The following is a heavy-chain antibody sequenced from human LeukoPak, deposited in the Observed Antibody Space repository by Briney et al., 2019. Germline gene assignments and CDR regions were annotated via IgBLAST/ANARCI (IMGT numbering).Heavy chain of an antibody. CDR2: ISSSSSYI. J-gene: IGHJ6*02. CDR1: GFTLSSYS. CDR3: ARDAMVRGVIMWYGMDV. D-gene: IGHD3-10*01. V-gene: IGHV3-21*01. Sequence: GGSLSLSCAASGFTLSSYSMNWVRQAPGKGLEWVSSISSSSSYIYYADSVKGRFTISRDNAKNSLYLQMNSLRAEDTAVYYCARDAMVRGVIMWYGMDVWGQGTTVTVSS.